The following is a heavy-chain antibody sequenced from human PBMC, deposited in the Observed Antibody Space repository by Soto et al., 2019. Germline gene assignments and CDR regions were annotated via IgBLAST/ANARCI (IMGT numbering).Heavy chain of an antibody. Sequence: GGSLRLSCAASGFTFDDYAMHWVRQAPGKGLEWVSGISWNSGSIGYADSVKGRFTISRDNAKNSLYLQMNSLRAEDTALYYCAKDTYYAFHYMDVWGKGTTVTVSS. CDR2: ISWNSGSI. J-gene: IGHJ6*03. V-gene: IGHV3-9*01. CDR3: AKDTYYAFHYMDV. CDR1: GFTFDDYA.